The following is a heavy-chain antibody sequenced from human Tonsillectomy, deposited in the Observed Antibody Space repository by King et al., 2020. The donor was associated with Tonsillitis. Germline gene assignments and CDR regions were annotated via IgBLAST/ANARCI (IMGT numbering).Heavy chain of an antibody. CDR1: GYTFTGYY. Sequence: QLVQSGAEVKKPGASVKVSCKASGYTFTGYYMHWVRQAPGQGLEWMGWINPNRGGTNYAQKFQGRVTMTRDTSISTAYMELSRLRSDDTAVYYCARVRAIISGSYGYWGQGTLVTVSS. CDR2: INPNRGGT. CDR3: ARVRAIISGSYGY. V-gene: IGHV1-2*02. J-gene: IGHJ4*02. D-gene: IGHD1-26*01.